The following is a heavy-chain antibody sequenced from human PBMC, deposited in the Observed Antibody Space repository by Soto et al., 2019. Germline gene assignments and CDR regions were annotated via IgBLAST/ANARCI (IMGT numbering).Heavy chain of an antibody. CDR3: AKDPGLPLEYYYDSSGYFDY. D-gene: IGHD3-22*01. Sequence: GGSLRLSCAASGFPFSSYGMHWVRQAPGKGLEWVAVISYDGSNKYYADSVKGRFTISRDNSKNTLYLQMNSLRAEDTAVYYYAKDPGLPLEYYYDSSGYFDYWGQGTLVTVSS. CDR1: GFPFSSYG. V-gene: IGHV3-30*18. J-gene: IGHJ4*02. CDR2: ISYDGSNK.